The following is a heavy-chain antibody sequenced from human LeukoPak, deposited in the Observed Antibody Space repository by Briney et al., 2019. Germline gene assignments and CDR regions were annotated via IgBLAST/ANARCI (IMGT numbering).Heavy chain of an antibody. Sequence: GGSLRLSCAASGFTFGTYAMNWVRQAPGKGLEWVSGILASGSTTYYADPVKGRFTISRDNSKNTLYLQMNSLRAEDTAIYYCAKDRVPDGRWNFDFWGQGTLVTLSS. D-gene: IGHD1-1*01. CDR1: GFTFGTYA. J-gene: IGHJ4*02. CDR3: AKDRVPDGRWNFDF. V-gene: IGHV3-23*01. CDR2: ILASGSTT.